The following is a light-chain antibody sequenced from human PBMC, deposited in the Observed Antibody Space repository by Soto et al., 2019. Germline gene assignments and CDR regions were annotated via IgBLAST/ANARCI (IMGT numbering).Light chain of an antibody. Sequence: EIVLTQSPGTLSLSPGERATLSCRASQSVSSSFLAWFQQKPGQAPRLLIYGVSSRATGIPDRFSGSGSGTDFTLTISRLEPEDFAVYYCQQYSSSPITFGQGTRLEIK. CDR2: GVS. V-gene: IGKV3-20*01. CDR3: QQYSSSPIT. CDR1: QSVSSSF. J-gene: IGKJ5*01.